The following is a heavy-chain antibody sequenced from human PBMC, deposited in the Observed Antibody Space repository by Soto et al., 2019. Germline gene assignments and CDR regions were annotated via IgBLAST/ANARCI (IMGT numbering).Heavy chain of an antibody. D-gene: IGHD3-3*01. Sequence: PVGSLRLSCAASGFTFSSYAMSWVRQAPGKGLEWVSAISGSGGSTYYADSVKGRFTISRDNSKNTLYLQMNSLRAEDTAVYYCARAENYDFWSGYLPFDYWGQGTLVTVSS. J-gene: IGHJ4*02. CDR2: ISGSGGST. V-gene: IGHV3-23*01. CDR1: GFTFSSYA. CDR3: ARAENYDFWSGYLPFDY.